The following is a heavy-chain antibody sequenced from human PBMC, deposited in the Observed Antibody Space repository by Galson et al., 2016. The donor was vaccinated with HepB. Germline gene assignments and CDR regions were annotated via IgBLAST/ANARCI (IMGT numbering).Heavy chain of an antibody. CDR3: ARGHYYDSRGYYYLLDY. CDR2: INPNSGGT. J-gene: IGHJ4*02. D-gene: IGHD3-22*01. Sequence: SCKASEYTFTGYYMHWVRQAPGQGLEWMGWINPNSGGTNYAQKFQGRVTMTRDTSISTAYMELSRLRSDDTAVYYCARGHYYDSRGYYYLLDYWGQGTLVTVSS. V-gene: IGHV1-2*02. CDR1: EYTFTGYY.